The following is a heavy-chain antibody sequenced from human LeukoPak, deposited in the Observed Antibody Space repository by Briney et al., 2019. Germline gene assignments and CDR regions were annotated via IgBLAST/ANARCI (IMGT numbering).Heavy chain of an antibody. J-gene: IGHJ4*02. CDR3: ARGDYYDSSGYYYFDY. D-gene: IGHD3-22*01. V-gene: IGHV4-30-2*01. CDR2: IYHSGST. Sequence: PSETLSLTCAVSGGSISSGGYPWRWIRQPPGKGLEWIGYIYHSGSTYYNPSLKSRVTISVDRSKNQFSLKLSSVTAADTAVYYCARGDYYDSSGYYYFDYWGQGTLVTVSS. CDR1: GGSISSGGYP.